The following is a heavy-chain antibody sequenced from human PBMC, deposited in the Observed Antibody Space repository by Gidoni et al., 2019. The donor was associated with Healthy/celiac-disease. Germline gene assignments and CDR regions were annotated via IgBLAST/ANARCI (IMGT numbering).Heavy chain of an antibody. CDR3: ARDRVREGSGSYCLYY. CDR2: IWDDGSNK. CDR1: GFPFSSYG. J-gene: IGHJ4*02. V-gene: IGHV3-33*01. Sequence: QVQLVESGGGVFQPGRSLRLSCAASGFPFSSYGRPWVRQAPGKGMEWVAVIWDDGSNKYYADSVKGRFTISRDNSKNTLYLQMNSLRAEDTAVYYCARDRVREGSGSYCLYYWGQGTLVTVSS. D-gene: IGHD1-26*01.